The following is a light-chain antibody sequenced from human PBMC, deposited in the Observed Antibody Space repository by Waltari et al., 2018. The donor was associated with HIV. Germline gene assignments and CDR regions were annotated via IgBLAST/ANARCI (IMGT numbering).Light chain of an antibody. CDR2: RNN. J-gene: IGLJ1*01. V-gene: IGLV1-47*01. CDR1: SSNIGSQN. Sequence: QSVLTQPPSASGTPGQRVTISCSGRSSNIGSQNVYWYQQLPGTAPKLLIYRNNQRPLGVPDRFSGSKSGTSASLSISGLRSEDEADYYCAAWDDSLSGYVFGTGTKVTVL. CDR3: AAWDDSLSGYV.